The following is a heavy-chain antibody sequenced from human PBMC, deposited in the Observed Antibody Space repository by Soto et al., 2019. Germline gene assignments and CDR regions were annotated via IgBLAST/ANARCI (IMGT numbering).Heavy chain of an antibody. V-gene: IGHV3-23*01. Sequence: LSLTCAVSGGSISSGHYPCTWIRQPPGKGLEWVSAISGSGGSTYYADSVKGRFTISRDNSKNTLYLQMNSLRAEDTAVYYCAKGGAARPLWYFDLWGRGTLVTVSS. CDR3: AKGGAARPLWYFDL. CDR2: ISGSGGST. D-gene: IGHD6-6*01. CDR1: GGSISSGHYP. J-gene: IGHJ2*01.